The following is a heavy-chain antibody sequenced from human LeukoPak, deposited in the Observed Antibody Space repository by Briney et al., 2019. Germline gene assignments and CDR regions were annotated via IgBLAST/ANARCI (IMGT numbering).Heavy chain of an antibody. J-gene: IGHJ4*02. CDR1: GFTFSNAW. V-gene: IGHV3-15*01. CDR3: TTMEDIVVVPAAG. CDR2: IKSKTDGGTT. Sequence: GGSLRLSCAASGFTFSNAWMSWVRQAPGKGLEWVGRIKSKTDGGTTDYAAPVKGRFTISRDDSKNTLYLQMNSLKTEDTAVYYCTTMEDIVVVPAAGWGQGTLVTVSS. D-gene: IGHD2-2*01.